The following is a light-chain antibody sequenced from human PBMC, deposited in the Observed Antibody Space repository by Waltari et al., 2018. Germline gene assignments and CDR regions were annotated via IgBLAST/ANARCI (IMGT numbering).Light chain of an antibody. J-gene: IGLJ2*01. V-gene: IGLV2-14*03. CDR2: QVT. CDR3: SSSAGTTLHVV. Sequence: QSALTQPAAVSGSPGQSIPIPCTGSSRHVGGYNYVSWYQTHQGTAPKILIYQVTKRPAAIANRFYGSKSGNTASLTISGLQAEDEAEYHCSSSAGTTLHVVFGGGTKLTVL. CDR1: SRHVGGYNY.